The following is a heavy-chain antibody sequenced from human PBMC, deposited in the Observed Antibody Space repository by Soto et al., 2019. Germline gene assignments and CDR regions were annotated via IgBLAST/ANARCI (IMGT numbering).Heavy chain of an antibody. Sequence: ASVKVSCKASGGTFSSYAISWVRQAPGQGLEWMGGIIPIFGTANYAQKFQGRVTITADESTSTAYMELSSLRSEDTAVYYCARDYYDSSGYYYFDYWGQGTLVTVSS. D-gene: IGHD3-22*01. CDR3: ARDYYDSSGYYYFDY. CDR2: IIPIFGTA. J-gene: IGHJ4*02. CDR1: GGTFSSYA. V-gene: IGHV1-69*13.